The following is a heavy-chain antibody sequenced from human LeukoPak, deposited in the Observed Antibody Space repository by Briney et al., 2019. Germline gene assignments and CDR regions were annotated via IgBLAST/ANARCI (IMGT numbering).Heavy chain of an antibody. D-gene: IGHD3-22*01. J-gene: IGHJ6*02. CDR2: IYTSGST. Sequence: SETLSLTCTVSGGSISSYYWSWIRQPAGKGLEWIGRIYTSGSTNYNPSLKSRVTMSVDTSKNQFSLKLSSVTAADTAVYYCARDYDSSGYSYYYYGMDVRGQGTTVTVSS. V-gene: IGHV4-4*07. CDR1: GGSISSYY. CDR3: ARDYDSSGYSYYYYGMDV.